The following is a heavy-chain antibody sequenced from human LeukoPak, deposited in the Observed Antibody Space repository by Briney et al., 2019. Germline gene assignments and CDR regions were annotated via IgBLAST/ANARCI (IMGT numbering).Heavy chain of an antibody. V-gene: IGHV4-39*01. CDR2: FYYSGST. CDR3: ARGRRGLLWFGELSTRPYYFDY. D-gene: IGHD3-10*01. J-gene: IGHJ4*02. Sequence: SETLSLTCTVSGGSISSSTYYWGWIRQPPGNGLEWIGSFYYSGSTHYNPSLKSRVTISVDTSKNQFSLKLSSVTAADTAVYYCARGRRGLLWFGELSTRPYYFDYWGQGTLVTVSS. CDR1: GGSISSSTYY.